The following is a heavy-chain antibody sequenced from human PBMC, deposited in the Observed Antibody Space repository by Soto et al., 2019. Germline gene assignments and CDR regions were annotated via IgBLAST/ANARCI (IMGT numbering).Heavy chain of an antibody. Sequence: ESGGGVVQPGRSLRLSCAASGFTFSSYGMHWVRQAPGKGLEWVAVISYDGSNKYYADSVKGRFTISRDNSKNTLYLQMNSLRAEDTAVYYCAKDKAIFGVAPPGPMDVWGQGTTVTVSS. CDR3: AKDKAIFGVAPPGPMDV. CDR1: GFTFSSYG. D-gene: IGHD3-3*01. CDR2: ISYDGSNK. V-gene: IGHV3-30*18. J-gene: IGHJ6*02.